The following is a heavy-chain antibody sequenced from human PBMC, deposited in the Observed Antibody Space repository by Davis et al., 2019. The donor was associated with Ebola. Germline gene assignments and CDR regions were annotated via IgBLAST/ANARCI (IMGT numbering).Heavy chain of an antibody. Sequence: SVKVSCKASGGTFSSYAISWVRQAPGQGLEWMGGIIPIFGTANYAQKFQGRVTITADESTSTAYMELSSLRSEDTAVYYCGKADCGGDCRVVDYWGQGTLVTVSS. CDR1: GGTFSSYA. V-gene: IGHV1-69*13. D-gene: IGHD2-21*02. CDR2: IIPIFGTA. J-gene: IGHJ4*02. CDR3: GKADCGGDCRVVDY.